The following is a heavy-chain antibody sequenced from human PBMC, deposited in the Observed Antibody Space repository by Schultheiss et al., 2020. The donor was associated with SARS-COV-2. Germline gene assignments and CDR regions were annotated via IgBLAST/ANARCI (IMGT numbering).Heavy chain of an antibody. J-gene: IGHJ4*02. V-gene: IGHV1-2*02. CDR2: INPNTGDT. CDR1: GYTFTGYY. Sequence: ASVKVSCKASGYTFTGYYMHWVRQAPGQGLECMGWINPNTGDTKYAHKFQGRVTMTRDTTINTSYMELTRLTFDDTAVYYCARDSITIFGVVTKFDYWGQGTLVTVSS. CDR3: ARDSITIFGVVTKFDY. D-gene: IGHD3-3*01.